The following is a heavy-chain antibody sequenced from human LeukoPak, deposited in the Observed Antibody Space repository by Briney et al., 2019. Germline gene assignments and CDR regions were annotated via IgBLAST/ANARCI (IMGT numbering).Heavy chain of an antibody. D-gene: IGHD1-26*01. CDR2: INPDSGGT. V-gene: IGHV1-2*02. CDR3: ARSPSGNYFVPYYYGMDV. Sequence: ASVKVSCKASGYTFTGYYMHWVRQAPGQGLQWMGWINPDSGGTNYAQKFQARVTMTRDTSINTAFMELSRLRSDDTALYYCARSPSGNYFVPYYYGMDVWGQGTTVTVSS. CDR1: GYTFTGYY. J-gene: IGHJ6*02.